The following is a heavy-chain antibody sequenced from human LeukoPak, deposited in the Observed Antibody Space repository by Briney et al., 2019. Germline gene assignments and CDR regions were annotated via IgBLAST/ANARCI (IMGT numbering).Heavy chain of an antibody. CDR3: YYYDSSGFYPQTKIDY. CDR2: ITGSGANT. CDR1: RFSFSTYS. D-gene: IGHD3-22*01. Sequence: GGSLTLSCAGSRFSFSTYSMNWVRQAPGKGLEWVSGITGSGANTYYADSVKGRFTISRDNSKNTLYLRMNSLRAEDTAVYYCYYYDSSGFYPQTKIDYWGQGTLVTVSS. V-gene: IGHV3-23*01. J-gene: IGHJ4*02.